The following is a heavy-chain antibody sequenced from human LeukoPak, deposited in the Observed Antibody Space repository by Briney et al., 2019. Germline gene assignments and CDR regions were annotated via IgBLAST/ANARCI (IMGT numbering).Heavy chain of an antibody. CDR3: ARGDYYDSSGSYDY. Sequence: ASVKVSCKASGYTFTSYGISWVRQAPGQGLEWMGWISAYNGNTNYAQKLQGRVTMTTDTSTSPSSMELRSLRSDDTAVYYCARGDYYDSSGSYDYWGQGTLVTVSS. J-gene: IGHJ4*02. CDR1: GYTFTSYG. V-gene: IGHV1-18*01. D-gene: IGHD3-22*01. CDR2: ISAYNGNT.